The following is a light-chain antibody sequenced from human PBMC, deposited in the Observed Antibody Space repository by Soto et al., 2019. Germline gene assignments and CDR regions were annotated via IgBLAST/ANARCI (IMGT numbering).Light chain of an antibody. CDR1: SSDVAGYNY. CDR3: NLYMITSTPYV. V-gene: IGLV2-14*01. J-gene: IGLJ1*01. Sequence: SVLTQPASVSGSPGQSITISCTGTSSDVAGYNYVSWYQQPPGKAPKLMIYDVSNRPSGVSNRFSVSKSVNTACLTISGLQHAYQADYYCNLYMITSTPYVFGHRTKVTVL. CDR2: DVS.